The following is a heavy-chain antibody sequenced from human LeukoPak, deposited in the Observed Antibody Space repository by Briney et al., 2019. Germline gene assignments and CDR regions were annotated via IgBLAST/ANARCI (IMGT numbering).Heavy chain of an antibody. D-gene: IGHD5-18*01. J-gene: IGHJ4*02. CDR1: GGSISSYY. CDR2: VYYSGIT. CDR3: VRRYNSGPYYFDY. V-gene: IGHV4-59*01. Sequence: PSETLSLTCTVSGGSISSYYWSWIRQPPGKGLEWIGFVYYSGITGYNPSLKSRVTISVDTSKYHFSLKLTSVTAADTAVYYCVRRYNSGPYYFDYWGQGTLVTVSS.